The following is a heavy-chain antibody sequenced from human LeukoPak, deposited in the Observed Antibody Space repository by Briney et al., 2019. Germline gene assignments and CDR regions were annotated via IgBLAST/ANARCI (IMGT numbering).Heavy chain of an antibody. CDR1: GGSISSSSYY. CDR2: IYYSGST. V-gene: IGHV4-39*01. CDR3: ARHPAGGYYGNDAFDI. D-gene: IGHD3-10*01. J-gene: IGHJ3*02. Sequence: SETLSLTCTVSGGSISSSSYYWGWIRQPPGKGLEWIGSIYYSGSTYYNPSLKSRVTISVDTSKNQFSLKLSSVTAAATAVSYCARHPAGGYYGNDAFDIWGQGTMVTVSS.